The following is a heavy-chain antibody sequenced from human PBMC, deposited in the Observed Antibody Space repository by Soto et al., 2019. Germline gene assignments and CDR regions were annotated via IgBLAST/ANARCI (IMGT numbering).Heavy chain of an antibody. CDR1: GGTFSSYA. D-gene: IGHD2-15*01. V-gene: IGHV1-69*01. CDR3: ARDCSGGSCYGARGGFDP. Sequence: QVQLVQSGAEVKKPGSSVKVSCKASGGTFSSYAISWVRQAPGQGLEWMGGIIPIFGTANYAQKFQGRVTITADESTSTAYMELSSLRSEDTAVYYCARDCSGGSCYGARGGFDPWGQGTLVTVSS. J-gene: IGHJ5*02. CDR2: IIPIFGTA.